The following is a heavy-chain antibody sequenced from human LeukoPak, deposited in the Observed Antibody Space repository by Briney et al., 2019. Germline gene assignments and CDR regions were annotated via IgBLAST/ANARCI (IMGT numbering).Heavy chain of an antibody. CDR2: ISSSSYI. CDR3: ARDFRRYYGSGSPFDY. J-gene: IGHJ4*02. V-gene: IGHV3-21*01. CDR1: GFTFSSYS. D-gene: IGHD3-10*01. Sequence: KPGGSLRLSCAASGFTFSSYSMNWVRQAPGKGLEWVSSISSSSYIYYADSVKGRFTISRDNAKNSLYLQMNSLRAEDTAVYYCARDFRRYYGSGSPFDYWGQGTLVTVSS.